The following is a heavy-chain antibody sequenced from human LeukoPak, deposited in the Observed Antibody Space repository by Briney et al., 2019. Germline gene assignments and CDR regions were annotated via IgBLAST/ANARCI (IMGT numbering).Heavy chain of an antibody. V-gene: IGHV4-34*01. CDR2: XXXSGST. Sequence: XXXSGSTNYNPSLKSRVTISVDTSKNQFSLKLSSVTAADTAVYYCARVDPYIVVVTATRYYFDYWGQGTLVTVSS. D-gene: IGHD2-21*02. J-gene: IGHJ4*02. CDR3: ARVDPYIVVVTATRYYFDY.